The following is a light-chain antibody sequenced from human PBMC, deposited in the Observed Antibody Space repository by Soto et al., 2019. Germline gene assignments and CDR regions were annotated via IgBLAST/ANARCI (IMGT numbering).Light chain of an antibody. V-gene: IGKV1-9*01. Sequence: IQLTQSPSSLSASVGDRVTITCRARQGISCYLASYQPTPGKAPKLPPHAASTLQSGVPSRFSDSGSGTDFPLTINSLQPEYFATYECQQLNSYPLTFGGGTKVGIK. CDR2: AAS. J-gene: IGKJ4*01. CDR3: QQLNSYPLT. CDR1: QGISCY.